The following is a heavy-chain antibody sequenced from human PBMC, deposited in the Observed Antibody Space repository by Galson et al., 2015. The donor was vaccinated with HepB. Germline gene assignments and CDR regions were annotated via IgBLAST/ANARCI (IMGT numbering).Heavy chain of an antibody. CDR1: AFTFSSYW. CDR3: ARDRYCSGGSCYSDAFEI. Sequence: SLRLSCAASAFTFSSYWMSWVRQAPGKGLEWVANIEQDGSEKYYVDSAKGRFTISRDNAKNSLYLQMNSLRAEDTAVYYCARDRYCSGGSCYSDAFEIWGQGTMVTVSS. CDR2: IEQDGSEK. D-gene: IGHD2-15*01. J-gene: IGHJ3*02. V-gene: IGHV3-7*03.